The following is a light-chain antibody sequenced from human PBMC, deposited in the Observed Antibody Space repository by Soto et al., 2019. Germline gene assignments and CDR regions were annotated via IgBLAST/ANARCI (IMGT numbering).Light chain of an antibody. J-gene: IGKJ1*01. CDR1: QSVCRN. V-gene: IGKV3-15*01. CDR3: KQYNEWAWT. CDR2: DAS. Sequence: EIVMTQSPATLSVSPGERDTLSCRASQSVCRNLAWYQQRPGQAPRRLILDASDRVTGIPGRFRGSGSGTEFTFIIRSLQSEDFAVYYCKQYNEWAWTFGQGTKVHIK.